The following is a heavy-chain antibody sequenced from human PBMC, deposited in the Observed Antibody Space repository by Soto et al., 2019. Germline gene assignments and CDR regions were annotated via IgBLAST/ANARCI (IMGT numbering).Heavy chain of an antibody. CDR2: IKWDASEK. CDR3: VGESGYCWGTSVNHFLDY. V-gene: IGHV3-7*01. D-gene: IGHD2-15*01. CDR1: GFTFGSYW. Sequence: EVQLEESGGGLVQPGGSLRLSCAASGFTFGSYWMSWVRQAPGKGLEWLATIKWDASEKKYVDSVKGRFTMSRDNAKNSLYPQMGSLKAEDTACYYCVGESGYCWGTSVNHFLDYWGHGTLVTVPS. J-gene: IGHJ4*01.